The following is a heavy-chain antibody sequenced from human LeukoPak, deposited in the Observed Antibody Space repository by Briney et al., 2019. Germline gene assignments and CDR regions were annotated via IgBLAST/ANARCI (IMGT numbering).Heavy chain of an antibody. CDR1: GFTFSSYA. V-gene: IGHV3-30-3*01. J-gene: IGHJ4*02. D-gene: IGHD5-12*01. CDR3: AKDLLDIVATIRTWWERGYFDY. CDR2: ISYDGTNK. Sequence: GGSLRLSCAVSGFTFSSYAMHWVRQAPGKGLEWVAVISYDGTNKKHADSVKGRFTISRDNSENTLYLQMNSLRAEDTAVYYCAKDLLDIVATIRTWWERGYFDYWGQGTLVTVSS.